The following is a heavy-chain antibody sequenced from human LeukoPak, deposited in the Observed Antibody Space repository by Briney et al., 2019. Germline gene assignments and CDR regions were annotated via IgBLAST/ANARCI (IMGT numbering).Heavy chain of an antibody. V-gene: IGHV3-23*01. CDR2: ISGSGGST. J-gene: IGHJ3*02. CDR1: GFTFSSYA. D-gene: IGHD4-17*01. Sequence: GGSLRLSCAASGFTFSSYAMSWVRQAPGKGLEWVSAISGSGGSTYYADSVKGRFTISRDNSKNTLCLQMNSLRAEDTAVYYCAKGNGDYDDLIDAFDIWGQGTMVTVSS. CDR3: AKGNGDYDDLIDAFDI.